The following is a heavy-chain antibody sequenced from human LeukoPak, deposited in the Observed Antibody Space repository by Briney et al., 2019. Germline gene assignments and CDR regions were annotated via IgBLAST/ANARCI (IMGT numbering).Heavy chain of an antibody. CDR2: FYYSGST. Sequence: SETLSLTCSVSGGSMNSYYWSWIRQSPGKGLEWIGYFYYSGSTNYNPSLKSRVTISVDTSTNQFSLKLSSVPAADTAVYYCARHVWLQPFDYWGQGTLVTVSS. J-gene: IGHJ4*02. CDR1: GGSMNSYY. V-gene: IGHV4-59*08. D-gene: IGHD3-9*01. CDR3: ARHVWLQPFDY.